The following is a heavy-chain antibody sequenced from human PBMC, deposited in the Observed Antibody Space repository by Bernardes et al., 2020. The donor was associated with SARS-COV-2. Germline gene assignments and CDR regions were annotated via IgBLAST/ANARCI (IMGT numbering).Heavy chain of an antibody. V-gene: IGHV1-24*01. CDR1: GYTLTELS. Sequence: VKVSCKVSGYTLTELSMHWVRQAPGKGLEWMGGFDPEDGETIYAQKFQGRVTMTEDTSTDTAYMELSSLRSEDTAVYYCATGVMITFGGVIGPGDYWGQGTLVTVSS. J-gene: IGHJ4*02. CDR2: FDPEDGET. CDR3: ATGVMITFGGVIGPGDY. D-gene: IGHD3-16*02.